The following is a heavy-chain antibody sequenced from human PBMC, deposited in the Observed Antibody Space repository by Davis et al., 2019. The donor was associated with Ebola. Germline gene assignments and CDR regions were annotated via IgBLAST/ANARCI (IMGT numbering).Heavy chain of an antibody. J-gene: IGHJ4*02. D-gene: IGHD6-19*01. CDR3: AKTLQQWLQGGDY. V-gene: IGHV3-11*06. Sequence: GRFTISRDNAQNSLFLQMNSLRAEDTAVYYCAKTLQQWLQGGDYWGQGTLVTVSS.